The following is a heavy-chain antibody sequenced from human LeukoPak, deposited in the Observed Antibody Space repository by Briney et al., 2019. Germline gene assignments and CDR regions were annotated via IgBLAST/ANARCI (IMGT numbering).Heavy chain of an antibody. D-gene: IGHD2-15*01. CDR2: MNPNSGNT. J-gene: IGHJ4*02. CDR1: GYTFTSYD. CDR3: ARGPYCSGGSCYSRGVGYFDY. Sequence: ASVKVSCKASGYTFTSYDINWVRQATGQGLEWMGWMNPNSGNTGYAQKFQGRVTMPRNTSISTAYMELSSLRSEDTAVYYCARGPYCSGGSCYSRGVGYFDYWGQGTLVTVSS. V-gene: IGHV1-8*01.